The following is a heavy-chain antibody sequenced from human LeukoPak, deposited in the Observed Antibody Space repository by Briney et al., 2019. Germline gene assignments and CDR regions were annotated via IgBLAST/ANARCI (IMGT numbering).Heavy chain of an antibody. CDR1: GFTFSSYG. Sequence: PGGSLRLSCAASGFTFSSYGMHWVRQAPGKGLEWVAVISYDGSNKYYADSVKGRFTISRDNSKNTLYLQMNSLRAEDTAVYYCAKGHSGWHHLYYFDYWGQGTLVTVSS. CDR2: ISYDGSNK. V-gene: IGHV3-30*18. D-gene: IGHD6-19*01. CDR3: AKGHSGWHHLYYFDY. J-gene: IGHJ4*02.